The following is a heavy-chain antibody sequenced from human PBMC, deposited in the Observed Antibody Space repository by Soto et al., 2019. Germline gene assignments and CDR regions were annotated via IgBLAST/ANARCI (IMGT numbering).Heavy chain of an antibody. CDR3: TRLRLDSLFQH. CDR2: IRSKANSYAT. V-gene: IGHV3-73*01. CDR1: GFTFSGSA. Sequence: TVGSLRLSCAASGFTFSGSAMHWVRQASGKGLEWVGRIRSKANSYATAYAASVKGRFTISRDDSKNTAYLQMNSLKTEDTAVYYCTRLRLDSLFQHWGQGTLVTVSS. J-gene: IGHJ1*01. D-gene: IGHD3-9*01.